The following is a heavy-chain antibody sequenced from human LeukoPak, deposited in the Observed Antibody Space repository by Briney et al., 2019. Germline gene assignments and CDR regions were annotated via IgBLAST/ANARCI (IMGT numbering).Heavy chain of an antibody. Sequence: PSETLSLTCAVYGGSFSGYYWSWIRQPPGKGLGWIGEINHSGSTNYNPSLKSRVTISVDTSKNQFSLKLSSVTAADTAVYYCARFPYIDYWGQGTLVTVSS. CDR1: GGSFSGYY. D-gene: IGHD1-14*01. CDR2: INHSGST. V-gene: IGHV4-34*01. CDR3: ARFPYIDY. J-gene: IGHJ4*02.